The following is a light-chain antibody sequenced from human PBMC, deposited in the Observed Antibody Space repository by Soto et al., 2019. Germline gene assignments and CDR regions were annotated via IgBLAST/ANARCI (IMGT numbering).Light chain of an antibody. CDR2: DAS. V-gene: IGKV3-11*01. CDR1: QSVSSY. CDR3: QQRSNWPRT. Sequence: EIVLTQSPATLSWSPGERATFSCRASQSVSSYLAWYQQKPGQAPRLLIYDASNRTTGIPARFSGSGSGTDFTLTISSLEPEDFAVYYCQQRSNWPRTFGPGTKVEIK. J-gene: IGKJ1*01.